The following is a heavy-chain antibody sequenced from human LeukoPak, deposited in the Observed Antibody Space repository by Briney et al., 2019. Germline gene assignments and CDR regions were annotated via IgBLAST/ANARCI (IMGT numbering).Heavy chain of an antibody. V-gene: IGHV1-69*13. CDR3: ARGVIHDYNDYHYGMDV. CDR1: GGTFSRYA. J-gene: IGHJ6*02. CDR2: IIPIFGAA. D-gene: IGHD3-10*01. Sequence: GASVKVSCKASGGTFSRYAISWVRQAPGQGLEWMGGIIPIFGAANYARKFQGRVTITADESTSTAYMELSSLRSEDTAVYYCARGVIHDYNDYHYGMDVWGQGTTVTVSS.